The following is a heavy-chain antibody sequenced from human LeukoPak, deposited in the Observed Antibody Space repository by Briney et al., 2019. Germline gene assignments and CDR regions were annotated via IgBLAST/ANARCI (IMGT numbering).Heavy chain of an antibody. CDR3: ARAHSGSYYALYYFDY. D-gene: IGHD1-26*01. V-gene: IGHV3-33*01. J-gene: IGHJ4*02. CDR1: GFTFSSYG. Sequence: GRFLRLSCAASGFTFSSYGMHWVRQAPGKGPEWVAVIWYDGGNKYYADSVKGRFTISRDNSKNTLYLQMNSLRAEDTAVYYCARAHSGSYYALYYFDYWGQGTLVTVSS. CDR2: IWYDGGNK.